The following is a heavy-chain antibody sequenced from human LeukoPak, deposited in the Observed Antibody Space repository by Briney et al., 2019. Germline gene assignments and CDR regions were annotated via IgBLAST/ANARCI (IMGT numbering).Heavy chain of an antibody. Sequence: GGSLRLSCAASGFTFRSNWMSWVRQAPGKGLEWVANIKRDGSEKYYVDSVKGRFTISRDNAKNSLYLQMNSLRAEDTAVYYCARGGGASDYWGQGTLDTVSS. D-gene: IGHD1-26*01. V-gene: IGHV3-7*01. CDR2: IKRDGSEK. J-gene: IGHJ4*02. CDR3: ARGGGASDY. CDR1: GFTFRSNW.